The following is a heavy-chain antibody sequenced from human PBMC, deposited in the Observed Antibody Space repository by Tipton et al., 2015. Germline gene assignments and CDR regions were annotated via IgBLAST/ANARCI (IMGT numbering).Heavy chain of an antibody. CDR2: IYYSATT. Sequence: TLSLTCSVSGDSLSRGTYYWTRIRQHPGKSLEWIGYIYYSATTYYNPSLKSRLTISLDRSKSHFSLQLSSVTAADTAVYYCARSGDTYFDYWGQGTLVTVSS. V-gene: IGHV4-31*03. D-gene: IGHD5-18*01. J-gene: IGHJ4*02. CDR3: ARSGDTYFDY. CDR1: GDSLSRGTYY.